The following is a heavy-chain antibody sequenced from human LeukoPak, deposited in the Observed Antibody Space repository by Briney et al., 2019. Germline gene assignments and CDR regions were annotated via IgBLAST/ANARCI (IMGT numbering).Heavy chain of an antibody. CDR3: ARDPRYDYVWGSYLGYYYYYMDV. J-gene: IGHJ6*03. D-gene: IGHD3-16*02. CDR2: INPNSGGT. V-gene: IGHV1-2*02. CDR1: GYTFTGYY. Sequence: ASVKVSCKASGYTFTGYYMHWVRQAPGQGLEWMGWINPNSGGTNYAQKFQGRATMTRDTSISTAYMELSRLRSDDTAVYYCARDPRYDYVWGSYLGYYYYYMDVWGKGTTVTISS.